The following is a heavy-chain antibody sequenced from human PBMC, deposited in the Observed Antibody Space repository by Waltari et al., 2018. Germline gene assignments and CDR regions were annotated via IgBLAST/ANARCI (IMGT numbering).Heavy chain of an antibody. CDR2: IYYSGST. J-gene: IGHJ2*01. D-gene: IGHD3-3*01. V-gene: IGHV4-59*08. CDR3: ARTGGPYYDFWSGYYTDWYFDL. Sequence: QVQLQESGPGLVKPSETLSLTCTVSGGSISSYYWSWIRQPPGKGLEWIGYIYYSGSTNSNPSLKSRVTISVDTSKNQFSLKLSSVTAADTAVYYCARTGGPYYDFWSGYYTDWYFDLWGRGTLVTVSS. CDR1: GGSISSYY.